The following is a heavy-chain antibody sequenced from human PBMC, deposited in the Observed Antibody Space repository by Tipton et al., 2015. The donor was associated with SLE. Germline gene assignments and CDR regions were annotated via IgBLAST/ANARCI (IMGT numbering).Heavy chain of an antibody. Sequence: SLRLSCAASGFTFSSYAMHWVRQAPGKGLEWVAVISYDGSNKYYADSVKGRFTISRDNSKNTLYLQMNSLRAEDTAVYYCARPLGSGSYPGGAFDIWGQGTTVTVSS. CDR1: GFTFSSYA. V-gene: IGHV3-30-3*01. J-gene: IGHJ3*02. CDR2: ISYDGSNK. CDR3: ARPLGSGSYPGGAFDI. D-gene: IGHD1-26*01.